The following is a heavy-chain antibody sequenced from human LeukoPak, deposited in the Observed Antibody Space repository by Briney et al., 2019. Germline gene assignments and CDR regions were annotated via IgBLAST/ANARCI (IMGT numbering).Heavy chain of an antibody. CDR3: ATPFDYYYYYYVDV. V-gene: IGHV3-30*04. J-gene: IGHJ6*03. CDR2: ISYDGSNE. D-gene: IGHD3-3*01. CDR1: GFTFNSYV. Sequence: PGGSLRLSCAASGFTFNSYVMHWVRQAPGKGLEWVAIISYDGSNEYYADSVKGRFTISRDNAKNSLFLQMNSLSAEDTAVYYCATPFDYYYYYYVDVWGKRTTVTVSS.